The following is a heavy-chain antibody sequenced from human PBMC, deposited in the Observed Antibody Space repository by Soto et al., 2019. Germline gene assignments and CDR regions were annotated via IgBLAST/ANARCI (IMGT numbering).Heavy chain of an antibody. J-gene: IGHJ5*02. V-gene: IGHV1-58*01. D-gene: IGHD3-3*01. CDR2: IAVGSGYT. Sequence: SVKVSCKASGFTFTSSAFQWVRQARGQRLEWIGWIAVGSGYTNYAQRFQDRVTLTRDMSTATTYMELSRLTSEDTAIYYCATRITVFGLLIPPFDPWGQGTQVTVSS. CDR1: GFTFTSSA. CDR3: ATRITVFGLLIPPFDP.